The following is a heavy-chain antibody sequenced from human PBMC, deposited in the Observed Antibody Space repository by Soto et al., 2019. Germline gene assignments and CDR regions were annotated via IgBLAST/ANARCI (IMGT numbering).Heavy chain of an antibody. CDR1: GRSISSYF. CDR3: VSSRSAIYWDALDV. Sequence: PSESLSLTCSVSGRSISSYFRNWLRQPPGKGLEWIGYIYDDGTTDYNPSLKSRVTILLDMSKNQFSLKLSSVTAADTAVYYCVSSRSAIYWDALDVWGQGTTVTASS. V-gene: IGHV4-59*03. D-gene: IGHD2-2*01. CDR2: IYDDGTT. J-gene: IGHJ3*01.